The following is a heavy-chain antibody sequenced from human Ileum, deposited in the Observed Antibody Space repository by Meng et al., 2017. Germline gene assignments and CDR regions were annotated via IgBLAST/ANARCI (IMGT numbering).Heavy chain of an antibody. CDR3: ATCLRGIYCGVGMDF. D-gene: IGHD2-21*01. CDR1: GFSFSDYY. Sequence: GESLMISCAASGFSFSDYYMGWIRQAPGKGLEWVSYIAGSGETIYHADPVKGRFTISRDNAKNSSYLQMNILNVENAAVYYCATCLRGIYCGVGMDFWGHGTPVTVSS. V-gene: IGHV3-11*01. J-gene: IGHJ6*02. CDR2: IAGSGETI.